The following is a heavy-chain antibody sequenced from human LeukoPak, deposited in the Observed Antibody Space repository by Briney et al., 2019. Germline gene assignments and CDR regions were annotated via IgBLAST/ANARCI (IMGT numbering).Heavy chain of an antibody. D-gene: IGHD2-21*02. J-gene: IGHJ3*02. CDR2: ICYSGST. CDR1: GGSVSSSRYY. Sequence: SETLSLTCTVSGGSVSSSRYYWGWIRQPPGKGLEWTGSICYSGSTYYNPSLKSRVTISVDTSKNQFSLKLSSVTAADTAVYYCASSPAYCGGDCYSAHAFDIWGQGTMVTVSS. CDR3: ASSPAYCGGDCYSAHAFDI. V-gene: IGHV4-39*07.